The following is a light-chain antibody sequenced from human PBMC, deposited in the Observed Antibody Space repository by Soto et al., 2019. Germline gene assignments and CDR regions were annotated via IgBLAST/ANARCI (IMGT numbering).Light chain of an antibody. J-gene: IGKJ5*01. CDR3: QQHNDWPPIT. CDR2: GAS. V-gene: IGKV3-15*01. CDR1: QSVRSGY. Sequence: DIVLTQSTGALSLSPGERATRCCRASQSVRSGYVACYHRKPGEAPRPLIYGASTRATGILARFSGMGSGAEFTLTISSLQSEEFAVYYCQQHNDWPPITFGQGTRLEIK.